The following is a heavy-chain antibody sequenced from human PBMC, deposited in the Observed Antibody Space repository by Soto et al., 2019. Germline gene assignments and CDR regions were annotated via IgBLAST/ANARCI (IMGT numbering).Heavy chain of an antibody. V-gene: IGHV3-7*01. CDR2: MKQDGSEQ. D-gene: IGHD3-10*01. Sequence: GGSLRLSCAASGFSFGAYWMNWVRQGPGKGLEWVANMKQDGSEQHYVDSVKGRFTISRHNAKNSLYLQMNSLRAEDTAVYYCARNPLHYPFRGGLDYWPQGTLVPVSS. CDR1: GFSFGAYW. J-gene: IGHJ4*02. CDR3: ARNPLHYPFRGGLDY.